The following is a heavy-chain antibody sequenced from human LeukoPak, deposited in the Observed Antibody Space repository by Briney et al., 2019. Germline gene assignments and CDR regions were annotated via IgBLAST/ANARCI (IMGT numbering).Heavy chain of an antibody. CDR3: ATLGLLRGAGFNLATHFDY. J-gene: IGHJ4*02. Sequence: SETLSLTCTVSGVSISNNYFYWAWIRQPPGKGLELIGYVHYTGSTFYNSSLKSRITISADTSQNQFSLSLTSVTAADTAVYYCATLGLLRGAGFNLATHFDYWGQGTLVAVSS. CDR2: VHYTGST. CDR1: GVSISNNYFY. V-gene: IGHV4-39*01. D-gene: IGHD1-26*01.